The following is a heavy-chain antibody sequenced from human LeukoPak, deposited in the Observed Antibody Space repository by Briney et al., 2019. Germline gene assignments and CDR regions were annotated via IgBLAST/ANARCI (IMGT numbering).Heavy chain of an antibody. CDR3: AKAPYIVVVPAAYIHYGMDV. V-gene: IGHV3-23*01. J-gene: IGHJ6*02. CDR1: GFTFSSYA. Sequence: GGSLRLSCAASGFTFSSYAMSWVRQAPGKGLEWVSAISGSGGSTYYADFVKGRFTISRDNSKNTLYLQMNSLRAEDTAVYYCAKAPYIVVVPAAYIHYGMDVWGQGTTVTVSS. D-gene: IGHD2-2*01. CDR2: ISGSGGST.